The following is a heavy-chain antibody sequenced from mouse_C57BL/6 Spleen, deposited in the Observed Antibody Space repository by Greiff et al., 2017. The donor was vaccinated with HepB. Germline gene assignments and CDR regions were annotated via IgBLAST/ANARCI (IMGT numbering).Heavy chain of an antibody. CDR2: INYDGSST. D-gene: IGHD2-5*01. J-gene: IGHJ2*01. Sequence: EVKVVESEGGLVQPGSSMKLSCTASGFTFSDYYMAWVRQVPEKGLEWVANINYDGSSTYYLDSLKSRFIISRDNAKNILYLQMSSLKSEDTATYYCARDEGSNGNFDYWGQGTTLTVSS. V-gene: IGHV5-16*01. CDR3: ARDEGSNGNFDY. CDR1: GFTFSDYY.